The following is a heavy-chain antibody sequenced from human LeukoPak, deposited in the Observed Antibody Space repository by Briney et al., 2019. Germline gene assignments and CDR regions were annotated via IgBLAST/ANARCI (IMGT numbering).Heavy chain of an antibody. Sequence: GGSLRLSCAASGFTFSSYAMHWVRQAPGKGLEWVAVISYDGSNKYYADSVKGRFTISRDNSKNTLYLQMNSLRAEDTAVYYCARETRYYDILTGYYGRRYYFDYWGQGTLVTVSS. CDR2: ISYDGSNK. D-gene: IGHD3-9*01. CDR3: ARETRYYDILTGYYGRRYYFDY. CDR1: GFTFSSYA. J-gene: IGHJ4*02. V-gene: IGHV3-30*04.